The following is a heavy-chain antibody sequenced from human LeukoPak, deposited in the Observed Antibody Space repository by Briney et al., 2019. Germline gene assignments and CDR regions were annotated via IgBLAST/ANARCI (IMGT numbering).Heavy chain of an antibody. D-gene: IGHD3-16*02. CDR2: INHSGST. CDR1: GGSFSGYY. CDR3: ARSLRYYDYVWGSYRYTGALDY. J-gene: IGHJ4*02. V-gene: IGHV4-34*01. Sequence: SETLSLTCAVYGGSFSGYYWSWIRQPPGKGLGWIGEINHSGSTNYNPSLKSRVTISVDTSKNQFSLKLSSVTAADTAVYYCARSLRYYDYVWGSYRYTGALDYWGQGTLVTVSS.